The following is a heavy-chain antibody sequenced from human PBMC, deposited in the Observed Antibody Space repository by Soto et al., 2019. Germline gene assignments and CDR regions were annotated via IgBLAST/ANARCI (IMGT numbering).Heavy chain of an antibody. V-gene: IGHV4-59*01. CDR2: VYFSGNT. CDR3: ARAAGIVGAYYFDH. J-gene: IGHJ4*02. D-gene: IGHD1-26*01. CDR1: GDSISSYY. Sequence: PSETLSLTCSVSGDSISSYYWNWIRQPPGKGLEWIGYVYFSGNTKYNTSLESRAKISVDTSRNQSSLRLTSVTAADTAVYYCARAAGIVGAYYFDHWGQGILVTVS.